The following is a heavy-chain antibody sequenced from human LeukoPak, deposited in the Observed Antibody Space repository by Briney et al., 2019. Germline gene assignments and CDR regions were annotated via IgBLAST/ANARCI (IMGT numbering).Heavy chain of an antibody. CDR3: ARDQIFTDRPWVGAFGL. J-gene: IGHJ3*01. CDR2: ISSSSTFI. CDR1: GFEFSDFS. D-gene: IGHD1-26*01. Sequence: PGGSLRLSCVASGFEFSDFSMNWVRQAPGKGLEWVSFISSSSTFINYTDSVKGRFNISRDNSRRSVSLQMNDLRVEDTAVYYCARDQIFTDRPWVGAFGLWGQGTTVTVSP. V-gene: IGHV3-21*01.